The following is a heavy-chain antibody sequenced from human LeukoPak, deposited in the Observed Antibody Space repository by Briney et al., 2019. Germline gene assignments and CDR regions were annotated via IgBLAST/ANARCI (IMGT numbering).Heavy chain of an antibody. D-gene: IGHD2-15*01. V-gene: IGHV4-61*02. Sequence: SQTLSLTCTVSGGSISSGSYYWSWIRQPAGKGLEWIGRIYTSGSTNYNPSLKSRVTISVDTSKNQFSLKLSSVTAADTAVYYCATSVAASDNWFDPWGQGTLVTVSS. CDR3: ATSVAASDNWFDP. J-gene: IGHJ5*02. CDR1: GGSISSGSYY. CDR2: IYTSGST.